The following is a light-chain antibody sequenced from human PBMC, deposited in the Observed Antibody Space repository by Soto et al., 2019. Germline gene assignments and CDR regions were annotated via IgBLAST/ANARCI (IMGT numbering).Light chain of an antibody. Sequence: QSALTQPASVSGSPGQSITISRTGTSSDVGGYNYVSWYQQHPGKAPKLMIYDVSNRPSGVSNRFSGSKSGNTASLTISGLQAEDEAHYYCSSYTSSSTVVFGGGTKLTVL. J-gene: IGLJ2*01. CDR2: DVS. V-gene: IGLV2-14*01. CDR3: SSYTSSSTVV. CDR1: SSDVGGYNY.